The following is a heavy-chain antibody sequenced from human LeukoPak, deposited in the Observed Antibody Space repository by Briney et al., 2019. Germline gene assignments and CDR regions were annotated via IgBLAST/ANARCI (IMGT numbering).Heavy chain of an antibody. D-gene: IGHD3-16*01. V-gene: IGHV3-23*01. CDR1: RFAFSSYA. Sequence: GGSLRLSCAASRFAFSSYAMNWVRQAPGKGLEWVSSIGTSSSSTYYADSVKGRFTISRDNSKNTLYLQMNSLRVEDTAVYYCAKVYFAGWGSYSTPLDNWGHRTLVTVSS. CDR2: IGTSSSST. J-gene: IGHJ4*01. CDR3: AKVYFAGWGSYSTPLDN.